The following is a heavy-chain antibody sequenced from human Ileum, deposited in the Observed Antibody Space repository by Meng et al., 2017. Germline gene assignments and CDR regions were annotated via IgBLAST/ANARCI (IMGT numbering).Heavy chain of an antibody. V-gene: IGHV3-74*01. CDR2: INSAGSST. CDR3: ARDKDGYNY. CDR1: GFTFSSYY. J-gene: IGHJ4*02. D-gene: IGHD5-24*01. Sequence: GESLKISCAASGFTFSSYYMHWVRQAPGKGLEWVSRINSAGSSTNYADSVKGRFTISRDNAKNTMYLQMNSLRAEDTAVYYCARDKDGYNYWGQGMLVTVSS.